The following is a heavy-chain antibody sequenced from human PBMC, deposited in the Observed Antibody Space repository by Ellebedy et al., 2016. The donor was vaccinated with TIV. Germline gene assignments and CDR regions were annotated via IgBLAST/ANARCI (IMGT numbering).Heavy chain of an antibody. CDR3: ARVEPFYCSSTSCKNLGSDY. D-gene: IGHD2-2*01. CDR2: ISGSGDST. CDR1: GFTFSSYA. V-gene: IGHV3-23*01. Sequence: GESLKISXAASGFTFSSYAMSWVRQAPGKGLEWVSAISGSGDSTYYADSVRGRFTISRDNAKNSLYLQMNSLRAEDTAVYYCARVEPFYCSSTSCKNLGSDYWGQGTLVTVSS. J-gene: IGHJ4*02.